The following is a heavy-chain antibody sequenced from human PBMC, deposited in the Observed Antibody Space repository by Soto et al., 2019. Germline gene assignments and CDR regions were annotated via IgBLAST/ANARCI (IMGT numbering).Heavy chain of an antibody. Sequence: WTWIRQPAGKGLEWVGRIYITGNTNYNPSLKGRLTMSVDTSKKQFSLKLTSVTAADTAVYYCALGQWELPDFWGQGTLVTVSS. CDR3: ALGQWELPDF. D-gene: IGHD1-26*01. CDR2: IYITGNT. J-gene: IGHJ4*02. V-gene: IGHV4-4*07.